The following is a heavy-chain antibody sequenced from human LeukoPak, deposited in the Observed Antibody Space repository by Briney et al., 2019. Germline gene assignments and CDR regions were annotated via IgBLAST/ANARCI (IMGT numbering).Heavy chain of an antibody. CDR1: GFTFSSYA. CDR3: ARDYYDSSGYYFFDY. D-gene: IGHD3-22*01. V-gene: IGHV3-11*01. Sequence: GGSLRLSCAASGFTFSSYAMSWIRQAPGKGLERVSYISSSGSTIYYADSVKGRFTISRDNAKNSLYLQMNSLRAEDTAVYYCARDYYDSSGYYFFDYWGQGTLVTVSS. J-gene: IGHJ4*02. CDR2: ISSSGSTI.